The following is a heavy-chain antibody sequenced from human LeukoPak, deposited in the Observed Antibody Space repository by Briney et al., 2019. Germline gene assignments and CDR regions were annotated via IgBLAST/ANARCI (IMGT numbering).Heavy chain of an antibody. Sequence: ASVKVSCKASGYTFTSYDINWVRQATGQGLEWMGWMNPNSGNTGYAQKFQGRVTMTRNTSISTAYMELSSLRSEDTAVYYCARVRSKRYSDGIDVWGQGTTVTVSS. D-gene: IGHD3-16*02. CDR2: MNPNSGNT. CDR3: ARVRSKRYSDGIDV. CDR1: GYTFTSYD. J-gene: IGHJ6*02. V-gene: IGHV1-8*01.